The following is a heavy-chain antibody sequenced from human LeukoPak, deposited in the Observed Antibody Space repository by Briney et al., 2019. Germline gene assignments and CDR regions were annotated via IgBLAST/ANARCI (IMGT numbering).Heavy chain of an antibody. D-gene: IGHD2-2*01. CDR1: GFTFNSYA. Sequence: PGGSLRLSCAASGFTFNSYAMSWVRQAPGKGLEWLSSLSGSRGSTYYADSVNGRFTISRDTSKNTLYLQMNSLRAEDTAVFYCAKDPLGYCTSASCRYLDSWGQGTLVTVSS. CDR3: AKDPLGYCTSASCRYLDS. V-gene: IGHV3-23*01. CDR2: LSGSRGST. J-gene: IGHJ5*01.